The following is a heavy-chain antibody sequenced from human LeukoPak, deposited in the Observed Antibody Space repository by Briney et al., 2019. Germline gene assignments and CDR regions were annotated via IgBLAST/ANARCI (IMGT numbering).Heavy chain of an antibody. V-gene: IGHV3-23*01. Sequence: AGRSRRLSCAASGFTFSPYAMSWVRQAPGKGLEWVSAISGSGGSTYYADSVEGRFTISRDNSKNTLYLQMNSLRVEDTCVYYCTDTVAGWGQGTLVTVSS. CDR2: ISGSGGST. CDR3: TDTVAG. D-gene: IGHD4-23*01. J-gene: IGHJ4*02. CDR1: GFTFSPYA.